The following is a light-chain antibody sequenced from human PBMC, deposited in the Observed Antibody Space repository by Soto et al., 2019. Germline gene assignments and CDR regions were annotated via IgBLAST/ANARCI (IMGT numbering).Light chain of an antibody. CDR2: AAS. J-gene: IGKJ3*01. Sequence: DIQLTQSPSFLSASVGDRVTLTCRASQAISSYLAWYQQKPGKAPKLLIYAASTLQSGVPSRFSGSGSGTEFTLTISSLQPEDFATYYCQQLNSYPQTFGPGTKVDIK. CDR1: QAISSY. CDR3: QQLNSYPQT. V-gene: IGKV1-9*01.